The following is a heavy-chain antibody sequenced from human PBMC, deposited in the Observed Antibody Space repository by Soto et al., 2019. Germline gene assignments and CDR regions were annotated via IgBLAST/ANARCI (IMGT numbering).Heavy chain of an antibody. CDR1: GGTXXXXX. CDR3: ARGVASESAIAVAGTAGFDY. CDR2: XIPIFGTA. J-gene: IGHJ4*02. D-gene: IGHD6-19*01. Sequence: QXQLVQSGAEVKXPGSSVKVSCKASGGTXXXXXIXXXXXXXXXXXXXXXXXIPIFGTANYAQKFQGRVTITADESTSTDYMELSSLRSEDTAVYYCARGVASESAIAVAGTAGFDYWGQGTQVTVSS. V-gene: IGHV1-69*01.